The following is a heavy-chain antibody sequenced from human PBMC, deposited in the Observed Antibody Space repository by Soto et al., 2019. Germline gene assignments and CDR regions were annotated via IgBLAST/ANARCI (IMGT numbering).Heavy chain of an antibody. D-gene: IGHD6-13*01. CDR2: IDYSGST. CDR1: GDSISSGGYY. CDR3: ARVTPAAGTPY. V-gene: IGHV4-31*03. J-gene: IGHJ4*02. Sequence: VQLQESGPGLVKPSQTLSLTCSVSGDSISSGGYYWSWIRQYPGKGLEWVGYIDYSGSTYYNSSLKSRLTISADMSKNQFSLKLRSVTAADTAVYYCARVTPAAGTPYWGLGTLVTVSS.